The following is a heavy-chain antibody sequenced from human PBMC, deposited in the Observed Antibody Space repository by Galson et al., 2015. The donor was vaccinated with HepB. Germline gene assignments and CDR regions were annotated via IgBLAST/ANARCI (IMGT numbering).Heavy chain of an antibody. CDR3: ATNYATSGFDY. D-gene: IGHD3-22*01. Sequence: QSGAEVKKPGESLKISCEGFGYSFSNYWIGWVRQMPGKGLEWMGIIYPGDSETRYNPSFQGQVTILVDKSINTAYLQWGSLKASDTAIYYCATNYATSGFDYWGQGTLVTVSS. J-gene: IGHJ4*02. CDR1: GYSFSNYW. CDR2: IYPGDSET. V-gene: IGHV5-51*01.